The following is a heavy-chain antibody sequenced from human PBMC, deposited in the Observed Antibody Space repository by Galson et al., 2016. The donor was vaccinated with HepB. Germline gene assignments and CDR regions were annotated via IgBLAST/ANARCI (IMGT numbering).Heavy chain of an antibody. D-gene: IGHD4-11*01. J-gene: IGHJ3*01. CDR1: GGSLSCGGYY. V-gene: IGHV4-31*03. CDR3: ARGPTRTDAFDV. CDR2: IYDNGST. Sequence: TLSLTCTVSGGSLSCGGYYWSWIRQSPGRGLEWIGYIYDNGSTDYKSSLKRRVTMSVDTSKNQFSLKLSSVTAADPALYYCARGPTRTDAFDVWGQGTMVTVSS.